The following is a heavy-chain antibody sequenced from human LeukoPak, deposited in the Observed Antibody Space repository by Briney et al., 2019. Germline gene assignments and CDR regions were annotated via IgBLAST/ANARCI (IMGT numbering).Heavy chain of an antibody. CDR3: ARDIEYSSSSGWFDP. J-gene: IGHJ5*02. V-gene: IGHV4-59*01. D-gene: IGHD6-6*01. CDR2: IYYSGST. CDR1: GGSISSYY. Sequence: SETLSLTCTVSGGSISSYYWSWIRQPPGKGLEWIGYIYYSGSTNYNPSLKSRVTISVDTSKNQFSLKLSSVTAADTAVYYCARDIEYSSSSGWFDPWGQGTLVTVSS.